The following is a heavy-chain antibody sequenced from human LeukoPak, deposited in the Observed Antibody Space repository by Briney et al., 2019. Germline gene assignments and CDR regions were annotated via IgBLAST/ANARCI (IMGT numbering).Heavy chain of an antibody. CDR1: GFTFSGYS. D-gene: IGHD3-16*01. J-gene: IGHJ6*02. CDR3: ARGGGLDV. CDR2: VWPKNDKT. V-gene: IGHV3-21*04. Sequence: GGSLRLSCVASGFTFSGYSMGWVRQAPGRGLEWVSFVWPKNDKTYYADSVRGRFTISRDNAKNSLYLQMSNLRAEDTAVYFCARGGGLDVWGQGATVTVSS.